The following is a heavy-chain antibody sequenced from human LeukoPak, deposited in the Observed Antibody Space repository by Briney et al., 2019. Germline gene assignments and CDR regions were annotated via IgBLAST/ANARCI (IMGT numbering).Heavy chain of an antibody. D-gene: IGHD6-19*01. CDR1: GFTFSNYA. CDR3: VTKEPSTSGWSY. Sequence: AGGSLRLSCAASGFTFSNYAMSWVRQAPGKGLEWVSEISGSGENTYHADSVKGRFTISRDNAENSVYLQMNDLRAEDTGVYYCVTKEPSTSGWSYWGQGTLVTVSS. J-gene: IGHJ4*02. V-gene: IGHV3-23*01. CDR2: ISGSGENT.